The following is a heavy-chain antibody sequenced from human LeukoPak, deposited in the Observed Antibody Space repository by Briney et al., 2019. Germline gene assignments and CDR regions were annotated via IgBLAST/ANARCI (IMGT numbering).Heavy chain of an antibody. Sequence: SETLSLTCAVSGYSISSGYYWGWIRPPPGKGLEWIGSIYHSGSTYYNPSLKSRVTISVDTSKNQFSLKLSSVTAADTAVYYCARLTPTHFDYWGQGTLVTVSS. CDR3: ARLTPTHFDY. CDR2: IYHSGST. V-gene: IGHV4-38-2*01. CDR1: GYSISSGYY. J-gene: IGHJ4*02.